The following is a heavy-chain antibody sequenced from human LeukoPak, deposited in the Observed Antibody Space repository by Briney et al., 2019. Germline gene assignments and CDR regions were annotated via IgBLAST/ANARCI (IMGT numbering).Heavy chain of an antibody. J-gene: IGHJ5*02. V-gene: IGHV4-59*01. CDR3: AMGCSGGSCYSGNWFDP. CDR2: IYYSGST. Sequence: KTSETLSLTCTVSGGSISSYYWSWIRQPPGKGLEWIGYIYYSGSTNYNPSLKSRVTISVDTSKNQFSLKLSSVTAADTAVYYCAMGCSGGSCYSGNWFDPWGQGTLVTVSS. D-gene: IGHD2-15*01. CDR1: GGSISSYY.